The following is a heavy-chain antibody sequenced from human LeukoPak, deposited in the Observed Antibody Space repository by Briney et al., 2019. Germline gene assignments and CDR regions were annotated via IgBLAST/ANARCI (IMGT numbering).Heavy chain of an antibody. Sequence: PSETLSLTCTVSGGSISSYYWSWIRQPPGKGLEWIGYIYYSGSTNYNPSLKSRVTISVDTSKNQFSLKLSSVTAADTAVYYCARARYNWNLDYYDYWGQGILVTVSS. CDR2: IYYSGST. D-gene: IGHD1-7*01. V-gene: IGHV4-59*01. CDR1: GGSISSYY. J-gene: IGHJ4*02. CDR3: ARARYNWNLDYYDY.